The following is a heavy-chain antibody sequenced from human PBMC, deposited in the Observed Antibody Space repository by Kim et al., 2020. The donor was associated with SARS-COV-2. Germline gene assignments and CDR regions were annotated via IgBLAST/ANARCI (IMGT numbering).Heavy chain of an antibody. CDR3: ARDNYGGYSPYFGF. V-gene: IGHV4-59*01. D-gene: IGHD4-17*01. J-gene: IGHJ4*02. Sequence: YHPSLKSRVAISIDTSKNQFSRQLSSVTAADTAVYYCARDNYGGYSPYFGFWGQGTLVTVSS.